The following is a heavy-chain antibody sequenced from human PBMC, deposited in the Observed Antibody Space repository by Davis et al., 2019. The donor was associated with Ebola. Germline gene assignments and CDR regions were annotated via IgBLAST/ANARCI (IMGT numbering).Heavy chain of an antibody. CDR1: RFTFSSYG. Sequence: GESLKISCAASRFTFSSYGMHWVRQAPGNGLQWVTFIRYDESNKYYADSVKGRFTISRDNSKNTLYLQMNSLRAEDTAVYYCAKDLRIAARPFGGTDYWGQGTLVTVSS. CDR2: IRYDESNK. V-gene: IGHV3-30*02. CDR3: AKDLRIAARPFGGTDY. J-gene: IGHJ4*02. D-gene: IGHD6-6*01.